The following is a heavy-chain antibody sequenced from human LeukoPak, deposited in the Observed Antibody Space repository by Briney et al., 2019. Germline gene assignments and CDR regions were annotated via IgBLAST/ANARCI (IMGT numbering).Heavy chain of an antibody. Sequence: XLSCXXSXXTFSLSWXHWVRQAPGKGLEGVSSINYDARSRTYADSVKGRVTISIDNAENTLFLQMNSLRVEDSAIYSCVRGAGPGTPFDWGXX. J-gene: IGHJ1*01. CDR3: VRGAGPGTPFD. CDR1: XXTFSLSW. V-gene: IGHV3-74*01. D-gene: IGHD1-1*01. CDR2: INYDARSR.